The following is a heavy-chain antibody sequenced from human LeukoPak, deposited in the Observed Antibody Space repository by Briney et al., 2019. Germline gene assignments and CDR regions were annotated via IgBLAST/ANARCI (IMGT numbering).Heavy chain of an antibody. CDR2: VHDSAGT. Sequence: NPSETLSLTCTVSGGSINKYYWSWIRQSPGKGLEWLGYVHDSAGTIYNPSLKSRVTISVGTSKTQFSLKVTSVTTADTAVYYRAKGRKDFDTNLGPFDSWGQGILVTVSS. V-gene: IGHV4-59*01. J-gene: IGHJ4*02. CDR1: GGSINKYY. CDR3: AKGRKDFDTNLGPFDS. D-gene: IGHD3-9*01.